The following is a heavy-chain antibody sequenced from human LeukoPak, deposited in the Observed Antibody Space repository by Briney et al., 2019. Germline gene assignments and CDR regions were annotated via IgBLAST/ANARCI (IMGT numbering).Heavy chain of an antibody. Sequence: SETLSLTCAVYGGSFSGYYWSWIRQPPGKGLEWIGEINHSGSTNYNPSLKSRVTISVDTSKNQFSLKLSSVTAADTAVYYCAREVTGYIGSGWFDPWGQGTLVTVSS. CDR1: GGSFSGYY. CDR3: AREVTGYIGSGWFDP. D-gene: IGHD3-9*01. V-gene: IGHV4-34*01. CDR2: INHSGST. J-gene: IGHJ5*02.